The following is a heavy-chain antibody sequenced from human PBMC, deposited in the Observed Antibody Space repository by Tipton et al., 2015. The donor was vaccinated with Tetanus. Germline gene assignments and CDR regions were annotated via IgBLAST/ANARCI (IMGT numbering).Heavy chain of an antibody. D-gene: IGHD6-19*01. V-gene: IGHV6-1*01. CDR2: TQYRSKWYV. Sequence: GLVKPSQTLSLTCDISGDSGSNSRAAWNWIRQSPSRGLEWLGRTQYRSKWYVDYALSVKSRITINQDTSKNQLSLQLNSASPEDTAVYYCAREHWGSGFSWGQGTLVTGAS. CDR1: GDSGSNSRAA. J-gene: IGHJ5*02. CDR3: AREHWGSGFS.